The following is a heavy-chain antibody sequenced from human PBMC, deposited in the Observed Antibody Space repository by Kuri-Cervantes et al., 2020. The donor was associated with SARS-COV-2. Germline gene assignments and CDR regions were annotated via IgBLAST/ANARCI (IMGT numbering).Heavy chain of an antibody. CDR3: ARHGGGYGVAFDI. J-gene: IGHJ3*02. CDR1: GFTFSGYW. V-gene: IGHV3-7*01. Sequence: GESLKISCAASGFTFSGYWMSWVCQAPGKGLEWVANIKQDGSEKYYVDSVKGRFTISRDNAKNSLYLQMNSLRAEDTAVYYCARHGGGYGVAFDIWGQGTMVTVSS. CDR2: IKQDGSEK. D-gene: IGHD3-3*01.